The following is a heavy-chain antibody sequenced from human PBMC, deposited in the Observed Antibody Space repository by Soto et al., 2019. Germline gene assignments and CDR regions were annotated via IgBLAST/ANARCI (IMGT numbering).Heavy chain of an antibody. J-gene: IGHJ4*02. CDR1: GFSFSSAW. V-gene: IGHV3-15*01. CDR2: IKSKSDGGTT. Sequence: ETLRLSCAASGFSFSSAWMSWVRQTPEKGLEWVGRIKSKSDGGTTDYAALVKGRFTISRDASENTLYLQMNSLKTEDTAVYYCPTDRFSSPVDHWGQGTLVTVSS. D-gene: IGHD2-2*01. CDR3: PTDRFSSPVDH.